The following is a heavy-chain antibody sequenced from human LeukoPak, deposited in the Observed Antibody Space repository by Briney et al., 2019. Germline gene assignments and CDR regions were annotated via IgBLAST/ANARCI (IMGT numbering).Heavy chain of an antibody. D-gene: IGHD3-10*01. Sequence: ASVKVSCKASGYTFTSYGISWVRQAPGQGLEWMGWISAYNGNTNYAQKLQGRVTMTTDTSTSTAYMELRSLRSDDTAVYYCARGHTYYYGSGSYYINYYYGMDVWAKGPRSPSP. J-gene: IGHJ6*02. V-gene: IGHV1-18*01. CDR2: ISAYNGNT. CDR3: ARGHTYYYGSGSYYINYYYGMDV. CDR1: GYTFTSYG.